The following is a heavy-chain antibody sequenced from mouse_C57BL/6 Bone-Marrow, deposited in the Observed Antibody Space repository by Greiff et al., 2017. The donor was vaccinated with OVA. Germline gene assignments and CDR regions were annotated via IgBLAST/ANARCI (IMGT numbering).Heavy chain of an antibody. Sequence: EVKLVESGAELVRPGASVKLSCTASGFNIKDDYMHWVKQRPEQGLEWIGWIDPENGDTAYASKFQGKATITADTSSHTAYLQLSSLTSEDTAVYYCTREGTGTDAMDYWGQGTSVTVSS. J-gene: IGHJ4*01. D-gene: IGHD4-1*01. CDR1: GFNIKDDY. V-gene: IGHV14-4*01. CDR3: TREGTGTDAMDY. CDR2: IDPENGDT.